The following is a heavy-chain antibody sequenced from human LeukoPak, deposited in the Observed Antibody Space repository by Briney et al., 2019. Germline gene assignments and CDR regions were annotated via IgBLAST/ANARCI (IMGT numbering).Heavy chain of an antibody. V-gene: IGHV1-69*06. J-gene: IGHJ3*02. CDR3: AKRRYSSGWSTDAFDI. D-gene: IGHD6-19*01. Sequence: GSSVKVSCKASGGTFSSYAISWVRQAPGQGLEWMGGIIPIFGTANYAQKFQGRVTITADKSTSTAYMELSSLRSEDTAVYYCAKRRYSSGWSTDAFDIWGQGTMVTVSS. CDR1: GGTFSSYA. CDR2: IIPIFGTA.